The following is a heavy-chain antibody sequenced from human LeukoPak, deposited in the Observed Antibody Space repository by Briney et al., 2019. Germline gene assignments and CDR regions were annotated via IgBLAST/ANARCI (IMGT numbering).Heavy chain of an antibody. V-gene: IGHV1-8*02. Sequence: ASVKVSCKASGYTFTSYDINWVRQATGQGLEWMGWMNPNSGNTGYAQKFQGRVTMTRDTSISTAYMELSGLRSDDTAVYYCARVALYSSGWSPKDYWGRGTLVTVSS. CDR1: GYTFTSYD. CDR3: ARVALYSSGWSPKDY. CDR2: MNPNSGNT. J-gene: IGHJ4*02. D-gene: IGHD6-19*01.